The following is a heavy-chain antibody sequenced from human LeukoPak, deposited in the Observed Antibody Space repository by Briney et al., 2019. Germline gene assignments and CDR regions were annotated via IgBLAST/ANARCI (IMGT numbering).Heavy chain of an antibody. V-gene: IGHV3-74*01. Sequence: GGSLRLSCAASGFTFSSYWMHWVRQAPGKGLVWVSRISSDESRTNYADSVKGRFTISRDNAKNTVYLQMNSLRAEDTAVYYCARGAYSSGCFVSWGQGTLVTVSS. J-gene: IGHJ4*02. CDR1: GFTFSSYW. CDR3: ARGAYSSGCFVS. CDR2: ISSDESRT. D-gene: IGHD6-19*01.